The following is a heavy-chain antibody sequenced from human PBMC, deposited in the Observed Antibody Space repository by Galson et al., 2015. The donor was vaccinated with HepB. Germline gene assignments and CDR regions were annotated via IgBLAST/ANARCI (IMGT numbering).Heavy chain of an antibody. CDR3: ARDEYSLIPWNYYGMDV. CDR1: GFTVSSYY. D-gene: IGHD4-11*01. Sequence: SLRLSCAASGFTVSSYYMNWVRQAPGKGLGWVSIIYSGGVTYYADSVKGRFTITRDHSKTALYLQMNSLRTEDTAVYYCARDEYSLIPWNYYGMDVWGQGTTVTVSS. CDR2: IYSGGVT. V-gene: IGHV3-66*02. J-gene: IGHJ6*02.